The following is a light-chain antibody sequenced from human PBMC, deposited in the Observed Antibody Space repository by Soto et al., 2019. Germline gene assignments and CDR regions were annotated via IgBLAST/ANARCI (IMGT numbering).Light chain of an antibody. CDR1: QSVSSY. CDR2: DAS. J-gene: IGKJ4*01. CDR3: QQRSNWPPVT. V-gene: IGKV3-11*01. Sequence: EIVVTQSPATLSLSPGERATLSCRASQSVSSYLAWYQQKPGQAPRLLIYDASNKATGIPARFSGSGSGTAFTLTISSLEPEDFAIYYCQQRSNWPPVTFGGGTKVEIK.